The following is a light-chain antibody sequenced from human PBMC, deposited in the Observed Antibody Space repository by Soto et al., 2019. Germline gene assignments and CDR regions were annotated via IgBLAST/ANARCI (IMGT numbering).Light chain of an antibody. CDR2: EVS. Sequence: QSALTQPASVSGSPGQSITISCTGTSSDIGKYNYVSWFQQHPAKAPKLIIFEVSTRPSGVSKRVSGSKSGNTASLTLSGLQAADESDYYCSSYTVSNLNTVVLGGGTKLTVL. CDR1: SSDIGKYNY. J-gene: IGLJ2*01. V-gene: IGLV2-14*01. CDR3: SSYTVSNLNTVV.